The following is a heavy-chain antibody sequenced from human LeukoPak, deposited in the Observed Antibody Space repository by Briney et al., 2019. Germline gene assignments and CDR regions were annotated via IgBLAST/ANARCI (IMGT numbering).Heavy chain of an antibody. V-gene: IGHV3-23*01. CDR3: AKVVWFDP. CDR2: ISGSGDST. J-gene: IGHJ5*02. Sequence: PGGSLRFSCAASGFTLSSYWMSWVRQAPGKGLEWVSAISGSGDSTYYAGSVKGRFTISRDNSKNTLYLQMNSLRAEDTAVYYCAKVVWFDPWGQGTLVTVSS. CDR1: GFTLSSYW.